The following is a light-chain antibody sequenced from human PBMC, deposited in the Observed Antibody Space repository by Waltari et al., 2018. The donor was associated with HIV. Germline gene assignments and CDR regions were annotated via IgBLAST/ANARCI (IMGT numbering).Light chain of an antibody. Sequence: QSVLTQPPSASGTPGQRVTISCSGSRSNIGSNFVYWYQQLQGMAPKLLIYRNNQRPSGVPDRFSGSKSGTSASLAISGLRSEDGADYYCAVWDDSLTGHVVFGGGTKLTVL. CDR2: RNN. CDR3: AVWDDSLTGHVV. J-gene: IGLJ2*01. CDR1: RSNIGSNF. V-gene: IGLV1-47*01.